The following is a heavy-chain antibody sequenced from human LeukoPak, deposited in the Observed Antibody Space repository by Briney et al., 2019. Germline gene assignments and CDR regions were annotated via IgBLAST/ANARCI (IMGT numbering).Heavy chain of an antibody. V-gene: IGHV3-48*01. D-gene: IGHD3-3*01. CDR3: ARSTIFGVVTDDAFDI. CDR2: VSSSSSTI. J-gene: IGHJ3*02. CDR1: GFTFSSYS. Sequence: GGSLRLSCAASGFTFSSYSMNWVRQAPGKGLEWVSYVSSSSSTIYYADSVKGRFTISRDNAKNSLYLQMNSLRAEDTAVYYCARSTIFGVVTDDAFDIWGQGTMVTVSS.